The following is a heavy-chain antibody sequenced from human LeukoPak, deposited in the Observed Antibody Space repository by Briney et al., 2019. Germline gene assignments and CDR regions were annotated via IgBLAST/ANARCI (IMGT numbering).Heavy chain of an antibody. J-gene: IGHJ4*02. CDR1: GYSFTSYW. CDR2: IYPGDSDT. Sequence: GESLQISCKGSGYSFTSYWIGWVRQLPGKGLEWMGIIYPGDSDTRYSPSFQGQVTISADKSISTAYLQWSSLKASDTAMYYCARVTPFYGDYGGGYFDYWGQGTLVTVSS. V-gene: IGHV5-51*01. CDR3: ARVTPFYGDYGGGYFDY. D-gene: IGHD4-17*01.